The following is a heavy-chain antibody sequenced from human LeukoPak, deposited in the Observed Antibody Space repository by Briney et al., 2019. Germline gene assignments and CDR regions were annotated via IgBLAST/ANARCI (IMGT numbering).Heavy chain of an antibody. CDR3: AREDDTGRYMGDDAFDI. Sequence: GASVKVSCKASGGTFKSYAISWVRQAPGQGLEWMGGIIPMSDTANYPQKFRGRLTITADIPTSTVYMELSSLRSEDTAVYYCAREDDTGRYMGDDAFDIWGQGTMVTVSS. V-gene: IGHV1-69*06. CDR2: IIPMSDTA. CDR1: GGTFKSYA. D-gene: IGHD1-26*01. J-gene: IGHJ3*02.